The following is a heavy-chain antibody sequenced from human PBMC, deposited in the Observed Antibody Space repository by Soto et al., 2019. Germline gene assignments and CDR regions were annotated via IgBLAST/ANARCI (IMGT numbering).Heavy chain of an antibody. V-gene: IGHV4-59*01. J-gene: IGHJ3*02. CDR3: ARDAGAIGYSSPWGAFAI. D-gene: IGHD6-13*01. Sequence: PAETLSLTCTVSGVSISSYYWSWIRQPPGKGLEWIGYIYYSGSTNYNPSLKSRVTISVDTSKNQFSLQLSSVTAADTAVYYCARDAGAIGYSSPWGAFAIWGQGTMVTVSS. CDR2: IYYSGST. CDR1: GVSISSYY.